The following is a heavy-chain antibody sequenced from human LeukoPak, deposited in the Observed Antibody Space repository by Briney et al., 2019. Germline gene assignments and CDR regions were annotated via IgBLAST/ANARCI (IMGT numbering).Heavy chain of an antibody. CDR1: GFIFDDYA. CDR2: ISWNSGSI. V-gene: IGHV3-9*03. Sequence: PGRSLRLSCAASGFIFDDYAMHWVRQAPGKGLEWVSGISWNSGSIGYADSVKGRFTISRDNAKNSLYLQMNSLRAEDMALCYCAKGLNWNWEYNWFDPWGQGTLVTVSS. J-gene: IGHJ5*02. D-gene: IGHD1-7*01. CDR3: AKGLNWNWEYNWFDP.